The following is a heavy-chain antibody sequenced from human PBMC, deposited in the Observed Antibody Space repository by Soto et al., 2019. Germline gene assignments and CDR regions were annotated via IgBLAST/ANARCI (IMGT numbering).Heavy chain of an antibody. CDR2: IKTNTDGGTT. J-gene: IGHJ4*02. CDR1: GFTFSNAW. V-gene: IGHV3-15*01. CDR3: TTGGRGSFSALY. Sequence: PGGSLRLSCAASGFTFSNAWMNWVRQAPGKGLEWVGHIKTNTDGGTTDYAAPAKGRFTISRDDSKNTLYLQMNSLKTEDTAVYYCTTGGRGSFSALYWGQGTLVTVSS. D-gene: IGHD1-26*01.